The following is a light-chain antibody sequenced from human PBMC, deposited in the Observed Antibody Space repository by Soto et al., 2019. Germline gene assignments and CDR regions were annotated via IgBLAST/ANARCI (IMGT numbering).Light chain of an antibody. J-gene: IGLJ3*02. CDR3: GAWDTSLRVVV. CDR1: SSNIGRNY. V-gene: IGLV1-51*01. CDR2: DND. Sequence: QSVLTQPPSVSAAPGQKVTISCSGGSSNIGRNYVSWYQQLPGTAPKLLIFDNDKRPSGIPDLFSGSRSGTSGTLAITGLQTGDEADYYCGAWDTSLRVVVFGGGTKLTVL.